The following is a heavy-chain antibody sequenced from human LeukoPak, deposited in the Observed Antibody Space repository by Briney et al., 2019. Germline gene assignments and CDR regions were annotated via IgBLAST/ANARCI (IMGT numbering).Heavy chain of an antibody. Sequence: PGRSLRLSCAASGFTFDDYAMHWLRQAPGKGLEWGSGISWNSGSIAYADSVKGRFPTSRHNAKNSLYLQMNSLRAADPALSYCAKDMSALGSSAAYWGQGTLVTVSS. CDR3: AKDMSALGSSAAY. D-gene: IGHD6-13*01. CDR1: GFTFDDYA. V-gene: IGHV3-9*01. J-gene: IGHJ4*02. CDR2: ISWNSGSI.